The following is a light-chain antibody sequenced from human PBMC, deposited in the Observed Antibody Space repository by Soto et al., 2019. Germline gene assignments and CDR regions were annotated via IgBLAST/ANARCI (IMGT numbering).Light chain of an antibody. Sequence: EMVLRQSPGTLCLSPGERATLSCRASQSVSSSYLAWYQQKPGQAPRLLIYGASSRATGIPDKFSGSGSGTDFSLTISRLEPEDFAVHYFQHYDNPLLTFGGGTKVDIK. CDR2: GAS. V-gene: IGKV3-20*01. CDR1: QSVSSSY. J-gene: IGKJ4*01. CDR3: QHYDNPLLT.